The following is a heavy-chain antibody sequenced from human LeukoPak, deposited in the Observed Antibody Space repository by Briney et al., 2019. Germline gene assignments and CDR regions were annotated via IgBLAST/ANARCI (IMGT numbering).Heavy chain of an antibody. Sequence: GGSLRLSCAASGFTFSIYSMNWVRQAPGNGLEWVSYIESAGNNRMYADSVKGRFTISRDNAKNTVYLQMNSLRADDTAVYYCARGGYGSIDYWGQGTLVTVSS. D-gene: IGHD5-12*01. V-gene: IGHV3-74*03. CDR1: GFTFSIYS. CDR2: IESAGNNR. J-gene: IGHJ4*02. CDR3: ARGGYGSIDY.